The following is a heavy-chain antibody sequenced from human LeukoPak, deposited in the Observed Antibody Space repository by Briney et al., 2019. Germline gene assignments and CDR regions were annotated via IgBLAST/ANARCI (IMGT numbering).Heavy chain of an antibody. J-gene: IGHJ4*02. V-gene: IGHV1-2*02. D-gene: IGHD3-16*02. CDR1: GYTFTGYY. CDR3: ARDPDFDYVWGSYRLPPRGVGVH. CDR2: INPKSGGT. Sequence: ASVKVSCKASGYTFTGYYMHWVRQAPGQGLEWMGWINPKSGGTKYVERFQGRVTMTGDTSISTAYMELSRLTSDDTAVYYCARDPDFDYVWGSYRLPPRGVGVHWGQGTVVTVSS.